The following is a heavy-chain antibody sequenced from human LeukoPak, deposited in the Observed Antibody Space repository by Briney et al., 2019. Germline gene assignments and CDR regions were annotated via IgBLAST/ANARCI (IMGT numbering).Heavy chain of an antibody. CDR2: IIPIFGTA. D-gene: IGHD5-18*01. V-gene: IGHV1-69*05. CDR3: AGVGGYSYGSHFDY. Sequence: SVTVSCKASGGTFNSYAISWVRQAPGQGLEWMGMIIPIFGTANYAQKFQGRVTITTDESTSTAYMELSSLRSEDTAVYYCAGVGGYSYGSHFDYWGQGTLVTVSS. J-gene: IGHJ4*02. CDR1: GGTFNSYA.